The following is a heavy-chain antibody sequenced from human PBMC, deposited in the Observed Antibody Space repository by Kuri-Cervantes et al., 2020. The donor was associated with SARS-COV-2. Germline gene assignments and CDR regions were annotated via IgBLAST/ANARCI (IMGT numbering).Heavy chain of an antibody. Sequence: LSLTCAASGFTFSSYEMDWVRQAPGKGLEWVSYISSSGSTIYYADSVKGRFTISRDNAKTSLYLQMNSLRAEDTAVYYCARVDPPLIDSSGLTGIDYGGQGTLVTVSS. CDR2: ISSSGSTI. J-gene: IGHJ4*02. D-gene: IGHD6-19*01. V-gene: IGHV3-48*03. CDR3: ARVDPPLIDSSGLTGIDY. CDR1: GFTFSSYE.